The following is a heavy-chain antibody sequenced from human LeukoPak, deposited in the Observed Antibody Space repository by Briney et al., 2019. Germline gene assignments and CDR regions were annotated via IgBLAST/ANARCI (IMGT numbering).Heavy chain of an antibody. V-gene: IGHV5-51*01. CDR1: GYDFPKYY. CDR2: FYPGNSIP. CDR3: ARCTTWYSGVY. D-gene: IGHD6-13*01. Sequence: AGESLKISCKGSGYDFPKYYIGRVRQMPGGGLEWMAVFYPGNSIPTYSPSFQGQVTMSVDNSITTAYLQWSSLKASDTAMYYCARCTTWYSGVYWGQGTLVTVSS. J-gene: IGHJ4*02.